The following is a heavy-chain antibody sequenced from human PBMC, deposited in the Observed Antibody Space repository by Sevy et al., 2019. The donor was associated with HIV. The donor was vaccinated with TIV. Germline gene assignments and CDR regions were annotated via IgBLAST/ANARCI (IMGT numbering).Heavy chain of an antibody. CDR3: TRGRRVYADYGVDY. CDR1: GFTFGEYS. V-gene: IGHV3-49*03. D-gene: IGHD4-17*01. Sequence: GGSLRLSCTASGFTFGEYSMSWFRQAPGKGLEWVSFIRSEVYGGTIEYAASVKGRFTISRDDSKSIAYLQMSSLKTEDTAVYYCTRGRRVYADYGVDYWGQGTLVTVSS. J-gene: IGHJ4*02. CDR2: IRSEVYGGTI.